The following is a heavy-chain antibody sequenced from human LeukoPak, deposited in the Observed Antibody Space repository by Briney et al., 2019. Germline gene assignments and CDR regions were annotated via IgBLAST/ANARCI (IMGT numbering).Heavy chain of an antibody. CDR1: GGTFSSYA. CDR3: AINRCSGGSCYPGNYYYYMDV. D-gene: IGHD2-15*01. V-gene: IGHV1-69*13. J-gene: IGHJ6*03. Sequence: SVKLSCKASGGTFSSYAISWVRQAPGQGLEWMGGIIPIFGTANYAQKFQGRVTITADESTSTAYMELSSLRSEDTAVYYCAINRCSGGSCYPGNYYYYMDVWGKGTTVTISS. CDR2: IIPIFGTA.